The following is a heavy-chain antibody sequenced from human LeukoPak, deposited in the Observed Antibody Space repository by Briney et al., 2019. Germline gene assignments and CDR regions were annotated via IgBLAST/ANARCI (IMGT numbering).Heavy chain of an antibody. CDR2: ISGSGGST. CDR3: AKDPYCSSTSCYQGNWFDP. Sequence: GGSLRLSCAASGFAFSSYAMSWVRQAPGKGLEWVSAISGSGGSTYYADSVKGRFTISRDNSKNTLYLQMNSLRAEDTAVYYCAKDPYCSSTSCYQGNWFDPWGQGILVTVSS. CDR1: GFAFSSYA. D-gene: IGHD2-2*01. V-gene: IGHV3-23*01. J-gene: IGHJ5*02.